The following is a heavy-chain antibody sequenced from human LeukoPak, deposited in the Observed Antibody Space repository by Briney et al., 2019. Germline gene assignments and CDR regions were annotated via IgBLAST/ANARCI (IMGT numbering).Heavy chain of an antibody. V-gene: IGHV4-31*03. CDR3: ARSSRRLGATLDY. CDR1: GASISSGGYY. D-gene: IGHD1-26*01. CDR2: INYSGST. Sequence: PSETLSLTCTVSGASISSGGYYWSWIRQHPGKGLEWIGYINYSGSTYYNPSLKSRVTISVDTSKNQFSLKLSSVTAADTAVYYCARSSRRLGATLDYWGQGTLVTVSS. J-gene: IGHJ4*02.